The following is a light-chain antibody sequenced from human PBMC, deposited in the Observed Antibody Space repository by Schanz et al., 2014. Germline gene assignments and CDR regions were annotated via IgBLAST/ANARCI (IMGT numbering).Light chain of an antibody. J-gene: IGKJ4*01. CDR2: GAS. Sequence: EIVLTQSPGALSLSPGDRATLSCRASQSVSSIDLAWYQQKPCQAPNVLIYGASRRATGIPDRFSGSGSGTDFTLTISRLEPEDFAVYYCQQYGRSSGLTFGGGTKVEIK. CDR3: QQYGRSSGLT. V-gene: IGKV3-20*01. CDR1: QSVSSID.